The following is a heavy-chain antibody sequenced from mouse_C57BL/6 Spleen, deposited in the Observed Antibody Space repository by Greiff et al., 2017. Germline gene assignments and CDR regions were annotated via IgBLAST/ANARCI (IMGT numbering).Heavy chain of an antibody. D-gene: IGHD2-2*01. J-gene: IGHJ4*01. CDR1: GYTFTSYW. CDR3: ARRDGYDEARDY. V-gene: IGHV1-50*01. CDR2: IDPSDSYT. Sequence: QVQLQQPGAELVKPGASVKLSCKASGYTFTSYWMQWVKQRPGQGLEWIGEIDPSDSYTNYNQKFKGKATLTVDTSSSTAYMQLSSLTSADSAVYYCARRDGYDEARDYWGQGTSVTVAS.